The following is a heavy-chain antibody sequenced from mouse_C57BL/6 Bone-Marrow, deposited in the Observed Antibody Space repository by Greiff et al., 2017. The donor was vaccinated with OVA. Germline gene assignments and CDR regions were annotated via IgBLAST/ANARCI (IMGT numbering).Heavy chain of an antibody. CDR1: GYTFTDYY. V-gene: IGHV1-26*01. CDR2: INPNNGGT. D-gene: IGHD1-1*01. J-gene: IGHJ1*03. Sequence: EVQLQQSGPELVKPGASVKISCKASGYTFTDYYMNWVKQSHGKSLEWIGDINPNNGGTSYNQKFKGKATLTVDKSSSTAYMELRSLTSEDAAVYYCAREWNYCGPRYFDVWGTGTTVTVSS. CDR3: AREWNYCGPRYFDV.